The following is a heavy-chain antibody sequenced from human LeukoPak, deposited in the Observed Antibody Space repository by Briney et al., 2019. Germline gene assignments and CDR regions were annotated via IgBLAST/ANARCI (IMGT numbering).Heavy chain of an antibody. D-gene: IGHD6-6*01. Sequence: ASVKVSCKASGYTFTGYYMHRVRQAPGQGLEWMGWINPNSGGTNYAQKFQGRVTMTRDTSISTAYMELSRLRSDDTAVYYCARESIAAPLYYYYYMDVWGKGTTVTVSS. CDR3: ARESIAAPLYYYYYMDV. J-gene: IGHJ6*03. CDR2: INPNSGGT. V-gene: IGHV1-2*02. CDR1: GYTFTGYY.